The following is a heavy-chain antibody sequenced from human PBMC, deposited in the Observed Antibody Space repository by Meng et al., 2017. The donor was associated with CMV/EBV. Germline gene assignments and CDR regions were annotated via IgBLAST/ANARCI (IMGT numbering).Heavy chain of an antibody. CDR2: IYYSGST. V-gene: IGHV4-31*03. Sequence: TLSLTCTVSGGSISSGGYYWSWIRQHPGKGLEWIGYIYYSGSTYYNPSLKSRVTISVDTSKNQFSLKLSSVTAADTAVYYCARGRAAAGTSWFDPWGQGTLVTVSS. J-gene: IGHJ5*02. D-gene: IGHD6-13*01. CDR1: GGSISSGGYY. CDR3: ARGRAAAGTSWFDP.